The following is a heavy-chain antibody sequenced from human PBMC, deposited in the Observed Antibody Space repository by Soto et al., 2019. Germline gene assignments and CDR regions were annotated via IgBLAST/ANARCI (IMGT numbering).Heavy chain of an antibody. CDR2: IDSSGEK. Sequence: QVTLKESGPVLVKPTEPLTLRCTVSGLSITDSEMGVSWIRQPPGQPLEWLAHIDSSGEKSYRTFLKSRLATSKDPSKSQIVLTMTNMDPADTATYYCARRHLAVAVSPWFDPWGQGIPVTVSS. CDR1: GLSITDSEMG. J-gene: IGHJ5*02. D-gene: IGHD6-19*01. V-gene: IGHV2-26*01. CDR3: ARRHLAVAVSPWFDP.